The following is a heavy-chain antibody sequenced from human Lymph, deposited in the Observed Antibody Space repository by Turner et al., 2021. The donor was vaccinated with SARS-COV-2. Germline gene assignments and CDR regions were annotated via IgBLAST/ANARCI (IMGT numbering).Heavy chain of an antibody. CDR1: GFTFDDYA. CDR3: AKDPGYCSGGSCYSRTYFDF. CDR2: ISGDGGGT. Sequence: GESGGGVVQPGGSLRLSCAASGFTFDDYAMHWVRQDPGKGLEWVSLISGDGGGTYYADSVKGRFTISRDNSKNSLSLQMNSLRAEDTALYYCAKDPGYCSGGSCYSRTYFDFWGQGTLVTVSA. D-gene: IGHD2-15*01. V-gene: IGHV3-43*02. J-gene: IGHJ4*02.